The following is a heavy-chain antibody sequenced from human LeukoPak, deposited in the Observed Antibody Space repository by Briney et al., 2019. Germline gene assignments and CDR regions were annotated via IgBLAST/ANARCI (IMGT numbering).Heavy chain of an antibody. CDR2: IYYSGST. V-gene: IGHV4-39*01. J-gene: IGHJ4*02. D-gene: IGHD3-10*01. CDR3: ARLQGSGSPPFDY. CDR1: GDSISSRGYY. Sequence: SEPLSLTCTVSGDSISSRGYYWRSVRRPPGEGLEWIGSIYYSGSTYYNPSLKSQFTISVDTSKNQFSLNLRSVTAADTAVYYWARLQGSGSPPFDYWGQGTLVTVSS.